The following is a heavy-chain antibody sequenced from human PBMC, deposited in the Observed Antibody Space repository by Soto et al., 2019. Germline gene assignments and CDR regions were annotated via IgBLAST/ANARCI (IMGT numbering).Heavy chain of an antibody. CDR1: GDTFNFHS. V-gene: IGHV1-69*04. Sequence: QVQLVQSGAEVKRPGSSVKVSCKASGDTFNFHSINWVRQAPGLGLEWMGRVNPILSMSNFAQRFQGRVTMAAEKSTSTAYMELSGLRSEDTAIYYCAPSYGSGYRAFDYWGQGALVTVSS. CDR2: VNPILSMS. D-gene: IGHD3-10*01. CDR3: APSYGSGYRAFDY. J-gene: IGHJ4*02.